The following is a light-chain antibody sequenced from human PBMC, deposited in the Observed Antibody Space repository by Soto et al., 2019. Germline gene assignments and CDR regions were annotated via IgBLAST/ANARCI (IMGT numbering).Light chain of an antibody. CDR3: GTWDSSLSAVL. V-gene: IGLV1-51*01. J-gene: IGLJ2*01. CDR2: DND. CDR1: SSNIGSNY. Sequence: QSVLTQPPSVSAAAGQKVTISCSGSSSNIGSNYVSWYQQLPGTAPKLLIYDNDKRPSGIPDRFSGSKSGTSATLGITGLQTGDEADYYCGTWDSSLSAVLFGGGTKVTVL.